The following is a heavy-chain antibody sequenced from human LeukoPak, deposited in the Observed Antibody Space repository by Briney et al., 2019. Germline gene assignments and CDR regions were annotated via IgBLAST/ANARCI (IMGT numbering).Heavy chain of an antibody. CDR1: GGSISNYY. Sequence: PSETLSLTCTVSGGSISNYYWNWIRQPPGKRLEWIGSVYHSGNTNYNPSLESRVTMSVHTSKNQFSLKLNSVTATDTAVYYCVRRISGDYGNWLDPWGQGTLVTVSS. D-gene: IGHD4-17*01. V-gene: IGHV4-59*01. CDR3: VRRISGDYGNWLDP. J-gene: IGHJ5*02. CDR2: VYHSGNT.